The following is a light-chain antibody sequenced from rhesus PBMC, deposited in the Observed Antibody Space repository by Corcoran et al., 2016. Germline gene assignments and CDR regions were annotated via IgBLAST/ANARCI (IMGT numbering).Light chain of an antibody. CDR3: QQRNSYPLT. CDR2: DAS. J-gene: IGKJ4*01. CDR1: QGISSY. V-gene: IGKV1-38*01. Sequence: DIQLTQSPSSLSASVGDRVTITCRASQGISSYLAWYQQKLGKAPKLLIYDASNLQSGVPSRLSGSGYGTEFTLTISSLQPEDFATYYCQQRNSYPLTFGGGTKVEIQ.